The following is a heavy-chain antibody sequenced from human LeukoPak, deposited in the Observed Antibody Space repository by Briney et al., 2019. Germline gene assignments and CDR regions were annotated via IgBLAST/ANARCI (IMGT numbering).Heavy chain of an antibody. Sequence: SETLSLTCTVSGESISGFYWNWIRQPPGKGLEWIGYIYYSGSTNYNPSLKSRVTISVDTSKNQFSLKLSSVTAADTAVYYCARSITITPAGFDYWGQGTLVTVSS. CDR3: ARSITITPAGFDY. CDR2: IYYSGST. V-gene: IGHV4-59*01. J-gene: IGHJ4*02. D-gene: IGHD3-9*01. CDR1: GESISGFY.